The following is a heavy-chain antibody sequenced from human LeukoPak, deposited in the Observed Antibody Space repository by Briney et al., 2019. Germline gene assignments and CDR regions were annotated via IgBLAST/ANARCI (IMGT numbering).Heavy chain of an antibody. Sequence: PSETLSLTCTVSGGSISSSDYYWSWIRQPPGKGLEWIGYIYYSGSTYSNPSLKSRVTISIDTSKNQFLLKLSSVTAADTAVYYCARDRYECSGGICSPYNRFDPWGQGTLVTVSS. CDR1: GGSISSSDYY. D-gene: IGHD2-15*01. J-gene: IGHJ5*02. CDR3: ARDRYECSGGICSPYNRFDP. CDR2: IYYSGST. V-gene: IGHV4-30-4*01.